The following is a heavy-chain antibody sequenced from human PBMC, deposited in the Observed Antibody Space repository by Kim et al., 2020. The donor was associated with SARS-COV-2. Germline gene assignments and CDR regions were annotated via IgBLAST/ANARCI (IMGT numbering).Heavy chain of an antibody. V-gene: IGHV3-33*01. CDR1: GFSLNIYG. J-gene: IGHJ4*02. CDR3: ARGDGGSYSVLDH. D-gene: IGHD1-26*01. Sequence: GGSLRLSCAASGFSLNIYGFHWVRQAPGKGLEWVAATWSHNKFYADSVRGRFTISRDDSKETVELQMNSLRPEDTAVYYCARGDGGSYSVLDHWGQGTLVTVSS. CDR2: TWSHNK.